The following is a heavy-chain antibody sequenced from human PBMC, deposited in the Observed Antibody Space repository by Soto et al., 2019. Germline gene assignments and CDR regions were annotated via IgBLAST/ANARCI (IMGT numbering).Heavy chain of an antibody. V-gene: IGHV4-39*01. CDR1: GGSISSSSYY. D-gene: IGHD6-13*01. CDR2: IYYSGST. CDR3: ARFRSSSWRNYFDY. J-gene: IGHJ4*02. Sequence: SKTLSLTCTVSGGSISSSSYYWGWIRQPPGKGLEWIGSIYYSGSTYYNPSLKSRVTISVDTSKNQFSLKLSSVTAADTAVYYCARFRSSSWRNYFDYWGQGTLVTVSS.